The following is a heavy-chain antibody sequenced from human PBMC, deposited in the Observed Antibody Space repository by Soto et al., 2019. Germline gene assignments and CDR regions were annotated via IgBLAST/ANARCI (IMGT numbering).Heavy chain of an antibody. Sequence: EVQLVESGGGLVQPGGSLRLSCVASGFTVTEIYMNWVRQAPGQGLEWVSVIYNEFTDYADSVRGRFSISKDSSKNALYLQLISLRAADSAVYYCGREPRYCSGGSCSIMGDAFDIWGQWSMVTVSS. J-gene: IGHJ3*02. V-gene: IGHV3-66*01. CDR3: GREPRYCSGGSCSIMGDAFDI. CDR2: IYNEFT. CDR1: GFTVTEIY. D-gene: IGHD2-15*01.